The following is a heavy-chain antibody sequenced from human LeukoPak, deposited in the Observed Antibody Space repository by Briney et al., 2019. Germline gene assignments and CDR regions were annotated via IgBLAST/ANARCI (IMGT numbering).Heavy chain of an antibody. D-gene: IGHD6-6*01. CDR3: ARDATPSIAALDYYMDV. J-gene: IGHJ6*03. Sequence: ASVKISCKASGGTFITYTINWVRQAPGQGLEWMGWINPNSGGTNYAQKFQGRVTMTRDTSISTAYMELSRLRSDDTAVYYCARDATPSIAALDYYMDVWGKGTTVTVSS. V-gene: IGHV1-2*02. CDR2: INPNSGGT. CDR1: GGTFITYT.